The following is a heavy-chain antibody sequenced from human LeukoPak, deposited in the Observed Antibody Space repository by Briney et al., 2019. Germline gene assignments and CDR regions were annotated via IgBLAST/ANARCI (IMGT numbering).Heavy chain of an antibody. CDR1: GFTFDDYA. J-gene: IGHJ4*02. CDR2: ISWNSGSI. CDR3: AKVRWDNSGWYYLDT. D-gene: IGHD6-19*01. V-gene: IGHV3-9*01. Sequence: GGSLRLSCAASGFTFDDYAMHWVRQAPGKGLEWVSGISWNSGSIGYADSVKGRFTISRDNAKNSLYLQMNSLRAEDTAVYYCAKVRWDNSGWYYLDTWGQGTLLTVSS.